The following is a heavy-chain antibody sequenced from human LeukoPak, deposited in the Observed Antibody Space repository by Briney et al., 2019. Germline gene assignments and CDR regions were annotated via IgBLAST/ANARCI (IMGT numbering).Heavy chain of an antibody. Sequence: GGSLRLSCAASGFIVSSRYMSWVRQAPGKGLEWVSVIYSGGSTYYAASVEGRFAISRDNSKNTVYLQMNSLRVEDTAVYYCARAGPIDYWGQGTLVTVSS. J-gene: IGHJ4*02. CDR1: GFIVSSRY. V-gene: IGHV3-53*01. CDR2: IYSGGST. CDR3: ARAGPIDY.